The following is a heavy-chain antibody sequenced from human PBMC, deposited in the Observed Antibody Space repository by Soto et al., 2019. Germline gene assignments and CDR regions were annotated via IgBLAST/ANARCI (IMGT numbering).Heavy chain of an antibody. Sequence: PSETLALTCTISGHSINNYFLNWIRQPPGKGLEWIGYISYSGSTSYNPSLQSRVTISSDTSKNQFSLQLSSVTAADTAVYYCARARQRDTGRGLDVWGQGTPVTVSS. J-gene: IGHJ6*02. CDR3: ARARQRDTGRGLDV. V-gene: IGHV4-59*01. D-gene: IGHD5-18*01. CDR1: GHSINNYF. CDR2: ISYSGST.